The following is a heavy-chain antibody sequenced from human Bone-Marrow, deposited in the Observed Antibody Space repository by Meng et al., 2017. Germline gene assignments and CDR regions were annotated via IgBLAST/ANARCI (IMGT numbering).Heavy chain of an antibody. J-gene: IGHJ4*02. V-gene: IGHV1-2*02. CDR1: GYTFTGYY. D-gene: IGHD3-10*01. Sequence: ASVKVSCKASGYTFTGYYMHWLRQAPGQGLEWMGWINPNSGGTNYAQKFQGRVTMTRDTSISTAYMELSRLRSDDTAVYYCARSRGSGSYSDYWGQGTLVTVSS. CDR2: INPNSGGT. CDR3: ARSRGSGSYSDY.